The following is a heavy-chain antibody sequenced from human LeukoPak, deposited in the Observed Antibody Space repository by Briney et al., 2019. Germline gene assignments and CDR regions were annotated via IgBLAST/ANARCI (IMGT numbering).Heavy chain of an antibody. V-gene: IGHV4-59*12. CDR1: GGSISSYY. D-gene: IGHD2-2*01. Sequence: PSETLSLTCTVSGGSISSYYWSWIRQPPGKGLEWIGYIYYSGSTNYNPSLKSRVTISVDTSKNQFSLKLSSVTAADTAVYYCARVGCSSTSCPYYYYYYMDVWGKGTTVTVSS. CDR2: IYYSGST. CDR3: ARVGCSSTSCPYYYYYYMDV. J-gene: IGHJ6*03.